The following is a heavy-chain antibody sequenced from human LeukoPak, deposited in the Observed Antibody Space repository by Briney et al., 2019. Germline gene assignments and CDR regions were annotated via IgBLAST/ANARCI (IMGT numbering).Heavy chain of an antibody. D-gene: IGHD3-22*01. CDR2: IIPIFGTA. CDR1: GGTFSSYA. Sequence: ASVEVSCKASGGTFSSYAISWVRQAPGQGLEWMGGIIPIFGTANYAQKFQGRVTITADKSTSTAYMELSSLRSEDTAVYYCARGGDYYDSSGYRPAWFDPWGQGTLVTVSS. J-gene: IGHJ5*02. CDR3: ARGGDYYDSSGYRPAWFDP. V-gene: IGHV1-69*06.